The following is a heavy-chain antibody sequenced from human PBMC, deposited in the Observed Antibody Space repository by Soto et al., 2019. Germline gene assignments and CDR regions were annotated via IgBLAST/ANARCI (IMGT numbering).Heavy chain of an antibody. CDR1: GGSISSYY. V-gene: IGHV4-59*01. D-gene: IGHD3-10*01. Sequence: SETLSLTCTVSGGSISSYYWNWIRQSPGKGLEWIASLDYSGTTNYNPSLKSRITTSVDPSKKQFSLKMRSVTAADTAVYYCTEDYGSGSYRFDYWGQGTLVTVSS. CDR2: LDYSGTT. J-gene: IGHJ4*02. CDR3: TEDYGSGSYRFDY.